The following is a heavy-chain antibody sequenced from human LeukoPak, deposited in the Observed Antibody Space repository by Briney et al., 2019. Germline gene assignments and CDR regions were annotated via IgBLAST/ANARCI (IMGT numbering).Heavy chain of an antibody. J-gene: IGHJ4*02. D-gene: IGHD3-22*01. CDR1: GGSITNYY. CDR2: IFYSGST. V-gene: IGHV4-59*08. Sequence: SETLSLTCTVSGGSITNYYWSWIRQPPGKGLEWIGYIFYSGSTNYNPSLKSRVTISVDTSKNQFSLRLSSVTAADTAVYYCARRASAYDRFAYWGQGTLVTVSS. CDR3: ARRASAYDRFAY.